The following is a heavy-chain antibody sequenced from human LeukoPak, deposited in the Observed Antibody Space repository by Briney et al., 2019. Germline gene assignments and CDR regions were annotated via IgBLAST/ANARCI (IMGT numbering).Heavy chain of an antibody. CDR2: ISNSGST. V-gene: IGHV4-59*11. CDR3: VRDALECFYSYYYMDV. D-gene: IGHD1-1*01. CDR1: GGPIISHY. J-gene: IGHJ6*03. Sequence: SETLSLTCSVSGGPIISHYWSWIRQPPGKGLEWIGYISNSGSTDYNPSLRSRVTISINTSKNQFSLKLTSVTAADSAVYYCVRDALECFYSYYYMDVWGRGTTVTVSS.